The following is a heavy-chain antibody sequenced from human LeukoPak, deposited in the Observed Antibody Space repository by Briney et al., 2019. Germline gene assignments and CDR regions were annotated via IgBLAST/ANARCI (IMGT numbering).Heavy chain of an antibody. Sequence: SVKVSCKASGGTFSSYAISWVRQAPGQALEWTGGIIPIFGTANYAQKFQGRVTITTDESTSTAYMELSSLRSEDTAVYYCASGVTVAGSDAFDTWGQGTMVTVSS. J-gene: IGHJ3*02. D-gene: IGHD6-19*01. V-gene: IGHV1-69*05. CDR1: GGTFSSYA. CDR2: IIPIFGTA. CDR3: ASGVTVAGSDAFDT.